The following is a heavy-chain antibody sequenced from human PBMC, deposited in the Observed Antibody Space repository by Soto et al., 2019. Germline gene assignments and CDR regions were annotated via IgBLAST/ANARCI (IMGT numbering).Heavy chain of an antibody. Sequence: GASAKVSCKSSGYSFTSYYMHWARHAPGQGLEWMGIINPSGGSTSYAQKFQGRVTMTRDTSTSTVYMELSSLRSEDTAVYYCARAPNGAPEPYFDYWGQGTLVTVSS. CDR3: ARAPNGAPEPYFDY. CDR2: INPSGGST. D-gene: IGHD1-26*01. J-gene: IGHJ4*02. CDR1: GYSFTSYY. V-gene: IGHV1-46*01.